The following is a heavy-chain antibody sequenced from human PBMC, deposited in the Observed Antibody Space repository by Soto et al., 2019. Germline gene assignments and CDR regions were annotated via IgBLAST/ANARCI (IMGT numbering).Heavy chain of an antibody. CDR1: GGSFKSGSYS. CDR3: AREFAYFYS. V-gene: IGHV4-61*01. Sequence: PSETLALTCTVSGGSFKSGSYSWSWIRQPPRKGLEWIGYVYHTGRTSYNPSLQRRVSLSMHTYKNQVSLNLDSVTAADTAVYFCAREFAYFYSWGQGALVTVSS. J-gene: IGHJ4*02. CDR2: VYHTGRT.